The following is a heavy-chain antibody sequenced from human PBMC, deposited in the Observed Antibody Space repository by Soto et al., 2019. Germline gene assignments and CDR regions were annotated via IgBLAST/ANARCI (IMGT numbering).Heavy chain of an antibody. Sequence: ASVKVSCKASGYTFTSYDINWVRQATGQGLEWMGWMNPNSGNTNYAQKFQGRVTMTTNTSMSTTYMELRSLRSDDTAVYYCARWYCSGISCYAGALDIWGQGTMVTVSS. J-gene: IGHJ3*02. CDR2: MNPNSGNT. CDR3: ARWYCSGISCYAGALDI. D-gene: IGHD2-2*01. CDR1: GYTFTSYD. V-gene: IGHV1-8*01.